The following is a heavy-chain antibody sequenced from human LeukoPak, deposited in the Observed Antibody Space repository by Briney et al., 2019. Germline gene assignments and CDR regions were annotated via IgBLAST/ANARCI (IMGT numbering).Heavy chain of an antibody. D-gene: IGHD4-23*01. CDR2: ISAYNGNT. J-gene: IGHJ6*02. CDR3: ARDHPGPAITTTVVTLGFYYYYGMDV. V-gene: IGHV1-18*01. Sequence: ASVKVSCKASGYTFTIYGFSWVRQAPGQGLEWMGWISAYNGNTNYAQKLQGRVTMTTDTSTSTAYMELRSLRSDDTAVYYCARDHPGPAITTTVVTLGFYYYYGMDVWGQGTTVTVSS. CDR1: GYTFTIYG.